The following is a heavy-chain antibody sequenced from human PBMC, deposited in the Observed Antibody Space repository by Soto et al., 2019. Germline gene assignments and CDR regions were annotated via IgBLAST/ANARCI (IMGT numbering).Heavy chain of an antibody. CDR1: GFTFSNYD. J-gene: IGHJ4*02. D-gene: IGHD2-8*01. CDR2: ISRSGGNT. V-gene: IGHV3-23*01. Sequence: GGSLRLSCEASGFTFSNYDMCWVRQAPGKGLEWVSAISRSGGNTYYADSVKGRFSISRDNSKNTLYMQMNSLRAEDTAVYYCAKEGSRTIALEMYATHFFDSCGQGTPVTVSS. CDR3: AKEGSRTIALEMYATHFFDS.